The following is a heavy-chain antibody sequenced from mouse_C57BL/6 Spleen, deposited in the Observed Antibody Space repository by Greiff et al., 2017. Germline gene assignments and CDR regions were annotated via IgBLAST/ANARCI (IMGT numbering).Heavy chain of an antibody. Sequence: EVKLMESEGGLVQPGSSMKLSCTASGFTFSDYYMAWVRQVPEKGLEWVANINYDGSSTYYLDSLKSRFIISRDNEKNILYLQMSSLKSEDTATYYCAREAYGSSYGWFAYWGQGTLVTVSA. J-gene: IGHJ3*01. V-gene: IGHV5-16*01. CDR1: GFTFSDYY. CDR3: AREAYGSSYGWFAY. CDR2: INYDGSST. D-gene: IGHD1-1*01.